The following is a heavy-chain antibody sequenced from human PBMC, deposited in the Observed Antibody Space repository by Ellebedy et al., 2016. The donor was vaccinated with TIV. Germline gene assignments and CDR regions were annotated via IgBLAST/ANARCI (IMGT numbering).Heavy chain of an antibody. D-gene: IGHD1-1*01. J-gene: IGHJ4*02. CDR2: ISRSGSTI. CDR1: GFTFSAYY. V-gene: IGHV3-11*04. Sequence: GGSLRLSXAASGFTFSAYYMSWIRQAPGKGLEWLSYISRSGSTIYYADSVKGRFTISRDNAKNSLYLQLNSLRDEDTAVYYCARNIIPSGRPTTFDYWGQGSLVTVSS. CDR3: ARNIIPSGRPTTFDY.